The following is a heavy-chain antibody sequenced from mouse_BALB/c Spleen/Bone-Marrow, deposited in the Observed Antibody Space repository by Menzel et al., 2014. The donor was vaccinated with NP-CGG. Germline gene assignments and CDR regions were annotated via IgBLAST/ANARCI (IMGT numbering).Heavy chain of an antibody. D-gene: IGHD2-14*01. CDR2: IHPNTDNT. CDR3: ARHHRYAYYFDY. CDR1: GYTFTSSW. J-gene: IGHJ2*01. Sequence: QVQLQQSGSMLVRPGASVKLSCKASGYTFTSSWMHWAKQRPGQGLEWIGEIHPNTDNTNYDEKFKGKATLTVDTSSSTAYVDLSSLTSEYSAVYYCARHHRYAYYFDYWGQGTTHTVSS. V-gene: IGHV1S130*01.